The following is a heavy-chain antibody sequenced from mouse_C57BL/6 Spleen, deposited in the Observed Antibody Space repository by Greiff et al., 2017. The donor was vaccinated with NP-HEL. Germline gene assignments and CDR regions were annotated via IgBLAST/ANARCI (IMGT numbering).Heavy chain of an antibody. D-gene: IGHD3-2*02. J-gene: IGHJ4*01. V-gene: IGHV1-15*01. CDR2: IDPETGGT. CDR3: KGNNASGYQNYAMDY. Sequence: VQLQQSGAELVRPGASVTLSCKASGYTFTDYEMHWVKQTPVHGLEWIGAIDPETGGTAYNQKFKGKATLTADKSSSTAYMELSSLTSEDSAVYYCKGNNASGYQNYAMDYWGQGTSVTVSS. CDR1: GYTFTDYE.